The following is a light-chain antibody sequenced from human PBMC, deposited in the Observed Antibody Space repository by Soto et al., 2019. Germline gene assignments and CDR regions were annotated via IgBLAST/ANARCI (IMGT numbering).Light chain of an antibody. CDR1: QGVSSN. J-gene: IGKJ3*01. Sequence: EIIMTQSPATLSVSPGERATLSCRASQGVSSNLAWYRQRPGQAPRLLIYGTSTRATGIPDRFSGSGSGTEFPLTISSLQSEDFAVYYCQQYDSWPPLFTFGPGTKVDLK. CDR3: QQYDSWPPLFT. CDR2: GTS. V-gene: IGKV3-15*01.